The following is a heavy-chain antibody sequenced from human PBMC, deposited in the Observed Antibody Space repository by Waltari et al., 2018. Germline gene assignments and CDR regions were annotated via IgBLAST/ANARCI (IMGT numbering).Heavy chain of an antibody. CDR2: IRDKGNSYAT. D-gene: IGHD2-21*02. CDR1: GFPFSGPS. J-gene: IGHJ4*02. Sequence: EVQLVESGGGLVQPGGSLTVSCCSSGFPFSGPSIPWVRQTSGKGLEWVGRIRDKGNSYATDYAASVKGRFTMSRDDSKNTAYLQMNSLKTEDTALYYCTRGDCGSDCYIYFYWGLGTLVTVSS. V-gene: IGHV3-73*01. CDR3: TRGDCGSDCYIYFY.